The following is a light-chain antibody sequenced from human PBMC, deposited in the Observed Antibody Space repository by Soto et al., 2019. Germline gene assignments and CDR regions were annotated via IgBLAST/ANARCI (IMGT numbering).Light chain of an antibody. Sequence: EIVLTQSPGTLCLSPGERATLSCRASQSVSNNYLAWYQQKPGQAPRLLIYGASNRATGIPARFSGSGSGTDFTLTISSLEPEDFAVYYCQQRSNWPTFGQGTRLEIK. J-gene: IGKJ5*01. V-gene: IGKV3-11*01. CDR1: QSVSNNY. CDR2: GAS. CDR3: QQRSNWPT.